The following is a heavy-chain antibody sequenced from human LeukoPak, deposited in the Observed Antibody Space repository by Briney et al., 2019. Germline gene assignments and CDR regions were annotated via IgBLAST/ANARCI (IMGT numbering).Heavy chain of an antibody. CDR2: IYYSGST. CDR1: GGSISSYY. J-gene: IGHJ4*02. D-gene: IGHD6-19*01. CDR3: ARAETYSSGWYDPFFDY. V-gene: IGHV4-59*01. Sequence: SETLSLTCTVSGGSISSYYWSWIRQPPGKGLEWIGYIYYSGSTNYNPSLKSRVTISVDTSKNQFSLKLSSVTAADTAVYHCARAETYSSGWYDPFFDYWGQGTLVTVST.